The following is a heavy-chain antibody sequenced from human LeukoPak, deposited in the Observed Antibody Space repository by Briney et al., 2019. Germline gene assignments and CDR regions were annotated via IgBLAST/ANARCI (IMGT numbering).Heavy chain of an antibody. CDR1: GGSISSYY. D-gene: IGHD1-1*01. Sequence: SSETLSLTCTVSGGSISSYYWGWIRQAPGKGLEWIGSIYYHENTYYNSSLKSRVTISVDTSKNQFSLKLNSVTAADTAVYFCARRAYSAAYWKHFDYWGQGTLVTVSS. V-gene: IGHV4-39*01. J-gene: IGHJ4*02. CDR3: ARRAYSAAYWKHFDY. CDR2: IYYHENT.